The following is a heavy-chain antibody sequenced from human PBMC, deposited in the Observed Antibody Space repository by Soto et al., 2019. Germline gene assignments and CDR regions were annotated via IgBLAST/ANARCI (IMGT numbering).Heavy chain of an antibody. CDR2: INPSGGST. D-gene: IGHD6-13*01. CDR1: GYTFTSYY. V-gene: IGHV1-46*01. J-gene: IGHJ6*02. CDR3: ARDPPLYSSSWPHYYYYGMDV. Sequence: ASVKVSCKASGYTFTSYYMHWVRQAPGQRIEWMGIINPSGGSTSYAQKFQGRVTMTRDTSTSTVYMELSSLRSEDTAVYYCARDPPLYSSSWPHYYYYGMDVWGQGTTVTVSS.